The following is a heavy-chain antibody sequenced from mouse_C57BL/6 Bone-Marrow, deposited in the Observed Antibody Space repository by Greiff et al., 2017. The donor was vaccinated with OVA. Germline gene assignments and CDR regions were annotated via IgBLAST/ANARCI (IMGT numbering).Heavy chain of an antibody. CDR1: GYTFTNYW. D-gene: IGHD1-1*01. V-gene: IGHV1-63*01. Sequence: QVQLKESGAELVRPGTSVKMSCTASGYTFTNYWIGWAKQRPGHGLEWIGDIYPGGGYTNYNEKFKGKATLTADKSSSTAYMQFSSLTSEDSAIYYCARSYYGSSYAMDYWGQGTSVTVSS. CDR3: ARSYYGSSYAMDY. J-gene: IGHJ4*01. CDR2: IYPGGGYT.